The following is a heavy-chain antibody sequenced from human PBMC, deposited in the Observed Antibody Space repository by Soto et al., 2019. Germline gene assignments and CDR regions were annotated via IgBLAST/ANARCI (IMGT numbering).Heavy chain of an antibody. J-gene: IGHJ6*02. CDR3: ASTSIVGAHYYYYGMDV. V-gene: IGHV3-53*02. CDR2: IYSGGST. Sequence: EVQLVETGGGLIQPGGSLRLSCAASGFTVSSNYMSWVRQAPGKGLEWVSVIYSGGSTYYADSVKGRFTISRDNSKNTLYLQMNSLRAEDTAVYYCASTSIVGAHYYYYGMDVWGQGTTVTVSS. CDR1: GFTVSSNY. D-gene: IGHD1-26*01.